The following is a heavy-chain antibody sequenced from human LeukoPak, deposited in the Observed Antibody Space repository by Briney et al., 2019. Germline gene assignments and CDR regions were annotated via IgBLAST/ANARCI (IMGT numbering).Heavy chain of an antibody. Sequence: GGTLRLSCAASGFTFSSHGMNWVRQAPGKGLEWVSGISGSGGNTYYADSVKGRFTISRDNSKNTLYLQMNSLRAEDTAVYYCAKDDNYIRFLSWGQGTLVTVSS. CDR1: GFTFSSHG. V-gene: IGHV3-23*01. D-gene: IGHD3-16*01. CDR2: ISGSGGNT. J-gene: IGHJ5*02. CDR3: AKDDNYIRFLS.